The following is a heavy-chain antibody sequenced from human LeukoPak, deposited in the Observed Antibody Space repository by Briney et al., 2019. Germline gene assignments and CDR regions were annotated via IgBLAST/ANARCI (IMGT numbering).Heavy chain of an antibody. Sequence: GGSLRLSCAASGFTFRSSWMHWVRQAPGKGLVWVSRINTGGSGTIYADSVKGRFTISRDNAKNTLYLQMNSLRVEDTAVYYCASFTNSAAFDIWGQGTMVTVSS. CDR2: INTGGSGT. CDR1: GFTFRSSW. CDR3: ASFTNSAAFDI. V-gene: IGHV3-74*01. J-gene: IGHJ3*02. D-gene: IGHD4-23*01.